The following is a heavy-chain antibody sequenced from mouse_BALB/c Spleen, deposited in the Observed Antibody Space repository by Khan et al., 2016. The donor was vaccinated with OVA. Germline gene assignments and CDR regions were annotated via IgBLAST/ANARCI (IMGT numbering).Heavy chain of an antibody. D-gene: IGHD2-14*01. CDR3: ARDGAYYRNDGWFAY. CDR1: GYTFTSYT. Sequence: QVQLQQSGAELARPGASVKMSCKASGYTFTSYTIHWIKQRPGQGLEWIGFINPSSTYTNYNQKFKDKATLTADKSSTTAYMQLSSLTSDDSAVYYCARDGAYYRNDGWFAYWGQGTLVTVSA. CDR2: INPSSTYT. J-gene: IGHJ3*01. V-gene: IGHV1-4*01.